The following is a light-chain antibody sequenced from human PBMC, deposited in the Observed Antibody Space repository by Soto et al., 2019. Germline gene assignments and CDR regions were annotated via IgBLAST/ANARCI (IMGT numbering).Light chain of an antibody. V-gene: IGKV1-39*01. Sequence: DIQMTQSPSSLSASVEDRVIITCRASQSISNHLNWYQQKPGKAPKLLIFAASSLQSGVPSRFSGSGSGTEFTLTISTLQPDDFATYYCQQYTDYSRTFGQGTKVDIK. J-gene: IGKJ1*01. CDR3: QQYTDYSRT. CDR2: AAS. CDR1: QSISNH.